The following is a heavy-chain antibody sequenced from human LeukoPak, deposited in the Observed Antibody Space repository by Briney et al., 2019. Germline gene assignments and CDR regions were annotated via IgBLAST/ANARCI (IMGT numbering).Heavy chain of an antibody. Sequence: PGGSLRLSCAASAFSFSNYNMNWVRQAPGKGLEWVSSITSSGSYIYYADSVKGRFTISRDNAKNSLYLQLNSLRAEDTAVYYCAKEGYSSSWPRYYYYYMDVWGKGTTVTISS. J-gene: IGHJ6*03. CDR1: AFSFSNYN. D-gene: IGHD6-13*01. V-gene: IGHV3-21*01. CDR2: ITSSGSYI. CDR3: AKEGYSSSWPRYYYYYMDV.